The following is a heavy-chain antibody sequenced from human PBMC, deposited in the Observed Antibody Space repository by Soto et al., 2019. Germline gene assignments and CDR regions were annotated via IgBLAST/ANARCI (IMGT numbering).Heavy chain of an antibody. CDR1: GYTFTSYY. D-gene: IGHD1-26*01. CDR2: INPSGGST. V-gene: IGHV1-46*01. Sequence: SVKVSFKASGYTFTSYYMHWVRQAPVQGLEWMGIINPSGGSTSYAQKFQGRVTMTRDTSTSTVYMELSSLRSEDTAVYYCTRDWGELLGYYQYYGMDVWGQGTKVTVYS. J-gene: IGHJ6*02. CDR3: TRDWGELLGYYQYYGMDV.